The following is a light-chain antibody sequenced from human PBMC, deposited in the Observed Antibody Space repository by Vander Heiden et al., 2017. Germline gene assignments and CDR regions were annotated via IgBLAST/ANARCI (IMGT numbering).Light chain of an antibody. CDR2: RNN. J-gene: IGLJ1*01. V-gene: IGLV1-47*01. Sequence: QSVLTQPPSASGTPGQRVTIACSGSSSNIGSNYVYWYQQLPRTAPKLLIYRNNPRPSGVPDRFSGSKSGTSASLAISWLRSEDEADYYCAAWDDSLSGRVFGTGTKVTVL. CDR1: SSNIGSNY. CDR3: AAWDDSLSGRV.